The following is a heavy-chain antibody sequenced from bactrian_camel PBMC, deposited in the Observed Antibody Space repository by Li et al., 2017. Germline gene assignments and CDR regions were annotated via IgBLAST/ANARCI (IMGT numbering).Heavy chain of an antibody. CDR2: ITRRGENT. V-gene: IGHV3S40*01. CDR3: LTEQSRDLLK. J-gene: IGHJ4*01. CDR1: GFTFRDTR. Sequence: VQLVESGGGLVEPGKSLRLSCATFGFTFRDTRMAWVRQAQGKGLEFVSSITRRGENTYYADSVKGRFTISRDNAKNTGYLQMNSLKAEDTAVYYCLTEQSRDLLKWGQGTQVTVS.